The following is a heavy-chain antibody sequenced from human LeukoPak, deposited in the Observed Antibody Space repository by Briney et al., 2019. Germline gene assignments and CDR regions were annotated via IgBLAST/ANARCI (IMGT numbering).Heavy chain of an antibody. D-gene: IGHD2-21*02. CDR1: GFTFSSYA. J-gene: IGHJ4*02. V-gene: IGHV3-23*01. CDR2: ISGSGGST. Sequence: PGGSLRLSCAASGFTFSSYAMSWVRQAPGKGLEWVSAISGSGGSTYYADSVKGRFTISRDNSKNTLYLQVNSLRAEDTAVYYCAKDKEYCGGDCYSTYTDYWGQGTLVTVSS. CDR3: AKDKEYCGGDCYSTYTDY.